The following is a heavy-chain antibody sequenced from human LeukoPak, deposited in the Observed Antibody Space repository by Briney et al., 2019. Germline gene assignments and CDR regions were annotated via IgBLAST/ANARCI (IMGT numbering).Heavy chain of an antibody. J-gene: IGHJ4*02. D-gene: IGHD5-18*01. CDR3: ARDLSGIAGYTYGRGIDY. Sequence: GGSLRLSCAAPGFTFSSHWMSWVRRAPGKGLEWVANIKKDGSEKYYVDAVKGRFTISRDNAKTSLYLQMNSLRAEDTAVYYCARDLSGIAGYTYGRGIDYWGQGTLVTVSS. V-gene: IGHV3-7*01. CDR1: GFTFSSHW. CDR2: IKKDGSEK.